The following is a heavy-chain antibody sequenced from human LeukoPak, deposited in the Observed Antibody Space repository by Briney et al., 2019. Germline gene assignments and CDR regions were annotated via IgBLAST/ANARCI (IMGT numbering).Heavy chain of an antibody. CDR1: GGSFSGYY. J-gene: IGHJ6*02. V-gene: IGHV4-59*08. D-gene: IGHD3-22*01. CDR2: IYYSGST. CDR3: ARLNPYYYDSSGPYYYYGMDV. Sequence: SETLSLTCAVYGGSFSGYYWSWIRQPPGKGLEWIGYIYYSGSTNYNPSLKSRVTISVDTSKNQFSPKLSSVTAADTAVYYCARLNPYYYDSSGPYYYYGMDVWGQGTTVTVSS.